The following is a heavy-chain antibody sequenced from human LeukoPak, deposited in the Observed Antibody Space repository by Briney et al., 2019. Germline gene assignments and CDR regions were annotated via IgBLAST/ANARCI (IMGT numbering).Heavy chain of an antibody. V-gene: IGHV4-4*07. J-gene: IGHJ6*02. CDR2: IHTGGST. CDR3: ASSFAVAGYYHGMDV. D-gene: IGHD3-3*01. CDR1: GGSITSYY. Sequence: PSETLSLTCTVSGGSITSYYWSWIRQPAGKGLEWIGRIHTGGSTNYNPSLTSRVTMSVDTSKNQFSLKLTSVTATDTAMYYCASSFAVAGYYHGMDVWGQGTTVTVSS.